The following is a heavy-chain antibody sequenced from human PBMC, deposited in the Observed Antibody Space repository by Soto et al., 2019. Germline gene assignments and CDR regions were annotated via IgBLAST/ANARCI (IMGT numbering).Heavy chain of an antibody. Sequence: PSETLSLTCTVSDGSISNFYWGWIRQPPGKGLEWIGYISSSGNTNYNPSLKSRVSISVDTSKNQFSLNLTSVTAADTAVYYCARAQMVLTRSYFDSWGQGTPVTVSS. D-gene: IGHD3-22*01. CDR3: ARAQMVLTRSYFDS. J-gene: IGHJ4*02. V-gene: IGHV4-59*01. CDR1: DGSISNFY. CDR2: ISSSGNT.